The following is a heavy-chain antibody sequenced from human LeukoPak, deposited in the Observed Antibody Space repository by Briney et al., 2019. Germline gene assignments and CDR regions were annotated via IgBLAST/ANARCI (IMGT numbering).Heavy chain of an antibody. CDR2: IYYSGST. V-gene: IGHV4-31*03. D-gene: IGHD3-22*01. J-gene: IGHJ1*01. CDR1: GGSISSGGYF. Sequence: PSQTLSLTCTVSGGSISSGGYFWSWIRQHPGKGLEWIVYIYYSGSTYYNPSLKGRVTISVDTSKNQVSLRLSSVTAADTAIYYCASVSYDTSLQHWGQGTLVTVSS. CDR3: ASVSYDTSLQH.